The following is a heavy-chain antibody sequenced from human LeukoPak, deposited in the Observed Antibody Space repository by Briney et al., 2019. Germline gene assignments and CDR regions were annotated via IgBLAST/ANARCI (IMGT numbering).Heavy chain of an antibody. CDR1: GYTFTNYS. D-gene: IGHD3-22*01. CDR2: ISAYNGNT. Sequence: ASVKVSCKASGYTFTNYSISWVRQAPGQGLEWMGWISAYNGNTNYAQKLQGRVTMTTDTSTSTAYMELRSLRSDDTAVYYCARDPYYYDSSGYPYDYWGQGTLVTVSS. CDR3: ARDPYYYDSSGYPYDY. J-gene: IGHJ4*02. V-gene: IGHV1-18*01.